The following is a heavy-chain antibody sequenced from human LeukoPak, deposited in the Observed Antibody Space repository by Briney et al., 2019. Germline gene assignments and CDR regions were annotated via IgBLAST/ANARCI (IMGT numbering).Heavy chain of an antibody. CDR1: GYTFTSYG. J-gene: IGHJ3*02. Sequence: ASVTVSCKASGYTFTSYGISWVRQAPGQGLEWMGWISAYNGNTNYAQKLQGRVTMTTDTSTSTAYMELRSLRSDDTAVYYCAREYCSSTSCPAAFDIWGQGTMVTVSS. CDR2: ISAYNGNT. D-gene: IGHD2-2*01. CDR3: AREYCSSTSCPAAFDI. V-gene: IGHV1-18*01.